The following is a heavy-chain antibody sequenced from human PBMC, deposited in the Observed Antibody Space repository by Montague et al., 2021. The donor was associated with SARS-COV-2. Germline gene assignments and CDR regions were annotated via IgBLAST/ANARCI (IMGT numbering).Heavy chain of an antibody. D-gene: IGHD7-27*01. Sequence: CAISGDSVAELRRRSEEIRSEPQTPDHFVCRTLHEKKFYHDYAPSAKSRIIINADTSKNQFSLQLSSVTPDDTAVYYCARDSELGNEALDIWGRGKMVTVYS. J-gene: IGHJ3*02. CDR2: TLHEKKFYH. CDR1: GDSVAELRRR. V-gene: IGHV6-1*01. CDR3: ARDSELGNEALDI.